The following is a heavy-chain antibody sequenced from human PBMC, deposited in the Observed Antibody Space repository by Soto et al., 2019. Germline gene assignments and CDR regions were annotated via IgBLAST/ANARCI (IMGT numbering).Heavy chain of an antibody. CDR1: GLSFSDYS. CDR2: ISGSGGDT. D-gene: IGHD1-26*01. Sequence: PGGSLTLSCAACGLSFSDYSMSWVRQAPGKGLECVACISGSGGDTFYADSVKGRFTISRDNSKNTLSLHMNSLRVDDTAVYFCAKDRFGTVGPVDYWGQGTLVTVSS. J-gene: IGHJ4*02. CDR3: AKDRFGTVGPVDY. V-gene: IGHV3-23*01.